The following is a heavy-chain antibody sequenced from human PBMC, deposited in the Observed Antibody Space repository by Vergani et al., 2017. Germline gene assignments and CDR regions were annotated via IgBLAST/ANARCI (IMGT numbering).Heavy chain of an antibody. CDR3: ARESPGGVYGMDV. Sequence: QLQLQESGPGLVKPSETLSLTCTVSGGSISSGDYYWSWIRQPPGKGLEWIGYIYYSGSTYYNPSLKSRVTISVDTSKNQFSLKLSSGTAADTAVYYCARESPGGVYGMDVWGQGTTVTVSS. CDR2: IYYSGST. V-gene: IGHV4-30-4*01. CDR1: GGSISSGDYY. J-gene: IGHJ6*02. D-gene: IGHD3-16*01.